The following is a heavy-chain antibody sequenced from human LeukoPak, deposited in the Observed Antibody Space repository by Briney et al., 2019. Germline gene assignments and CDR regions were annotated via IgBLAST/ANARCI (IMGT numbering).Heavy chain of an antibody. CDR3: ARDQITYYYDSSGPSGY. V-gene: IGHV3-21*04. J-gene: IGHJ4*02. D-gene: IGHD3-22*01. CDR2: TSSSSSYI. Sequence: GGSLRLSCAASGFTFSSYNMNWVRQAPGKGLEWVSSTSSSSSYIYYAGSVKGRFTISRDNAKNSLYLQMNSLRAEDTALYYCARDQITYYYDSSGPSGYWGQGTLVTVSS. CDR1: GFTFSSYN.